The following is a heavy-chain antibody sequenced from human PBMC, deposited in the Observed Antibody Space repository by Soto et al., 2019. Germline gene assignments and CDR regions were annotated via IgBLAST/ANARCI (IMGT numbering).Heavy chain of an antibody. CDR1: GGSISSGGYS. CDR3: ARGFERGYSYGYDY. CDR2: IYHSGST. Sequence: TXEILSLTCAVSGGSISSGGYSWSWIRQPPGKGLEWIGYIYHSGSTYYNPSLKSRVTISVDRSKNQFSLKLSSVTAADTAVYYCARGFERGYSYGYDYWGQGTLVTVSS. D-gene: IGHD5-18*01. J-gene: IGHJ4*02. V-gene: IGHV4-30-2*01.